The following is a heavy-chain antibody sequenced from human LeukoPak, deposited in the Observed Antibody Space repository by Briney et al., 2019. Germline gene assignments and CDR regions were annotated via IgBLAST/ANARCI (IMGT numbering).Heavy chain of an antibody. D-gene: IGHD3-3*01. J-gene: IGHJ4*02. V-gene: IGHV3-7*03. CDR3: AKAHDYDFWTLFDY. CDR2: IKQDGSEK. CDR1: GFIFSSYW. Sequence: GGSLRLSCAASGFIFSSYWMTWVRQAPGKGLEWVANIKQDGSEKYYMDSVKGRFTISRDNSKNTLYLQMNSLRAEDTAVYYCAKAHDYDFWTLFDYWGQGTLVTVSS.